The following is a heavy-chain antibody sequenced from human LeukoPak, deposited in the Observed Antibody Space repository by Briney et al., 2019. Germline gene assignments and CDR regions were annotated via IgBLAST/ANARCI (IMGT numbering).Heavy chain of an antibody. Sequence: SETLSLTCTVSGGSISGSTSYWGWIRQPPGKGLEWIGSIYNSGTTYYSPSLKSRVTISVDTSKNQVTLKVTSVTAADTAMYYCARHSHGSGSYRSSWGQGTLVIVSS. CDR2: IYNSGTT. CDR3: ARHSHGSGSYRSS. V-gene: IGHV4-39*01. D-gene: IGHD3-10*01. J-gene: IGHJ4*02. CDR1: GGSISGSTSY.